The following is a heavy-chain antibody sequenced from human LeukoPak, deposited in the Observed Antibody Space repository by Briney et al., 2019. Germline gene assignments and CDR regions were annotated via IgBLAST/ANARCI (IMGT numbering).Heavy chain of an antibody. D-gene: IGHD1-26*01. V-gene: IGHV4-39*01. CDR3: ARNSEWELLGRWFDP. J-gene: IGHJ5*02. CDR1: GGSISSSSYY. Sequence: SETLSLTCTVSGGSISSSSYYWGWIRQPPGKGLEWIGNIYYSGYTYYNPSLKSRVTISVDTSKNQFSLKLSSVTAADTAVYYCARNSEWELLGRWFDPWGQGTLVNVSS. CDR2: IYYSGYT.